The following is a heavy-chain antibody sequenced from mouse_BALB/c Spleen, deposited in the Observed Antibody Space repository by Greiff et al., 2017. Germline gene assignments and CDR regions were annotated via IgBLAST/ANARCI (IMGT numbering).Heavy chain of an antibody. V-gene: IGHV3-8*02. CDR3: ARYIYYGSSYWYFDV. CDR2: ISYSGST. Sequence: EVQPQESGPSLVKPSQTLSLTCSVTGDSITSGYWNWIRKFPGNKLEYMGYISYSGSTYYNPSLKSRISITRDTSKNQYYLQLNSVTTEDTATYYCARYIYYGSSYWYFDVWGAGTTVTVSS. CDR1: GDSITSGY. D-gene: IGHD1-1*01. J-gene: IGHJ1*01.